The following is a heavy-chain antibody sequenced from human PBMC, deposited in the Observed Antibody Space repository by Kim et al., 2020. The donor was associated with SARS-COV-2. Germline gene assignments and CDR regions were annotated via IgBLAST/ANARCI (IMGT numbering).Heavy chain of an antibody. Sequence: GGSLRLSCGASGFTVNNFAMSWVRQAPGKGLEWVSTDTGGGGRTFYADSVKDRFTISRDNSKNTVFLQMNSVRAEDTAVYYCAKAHPHSSGWYVFGDWGQGTLDSLFS. CDR3: AKAHPHSSGWYVFGD. CDR2: DTGGGGRT. J-gene: IGHJ1*01. D-gene: IGHD6-19*01. CDR1: GFTVNNFA. V-gene: IGHV3-23*01.